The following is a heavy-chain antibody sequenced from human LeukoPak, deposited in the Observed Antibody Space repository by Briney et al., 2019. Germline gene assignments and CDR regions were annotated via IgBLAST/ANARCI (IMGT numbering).Heavy chain of an antibody. J-gene: IGHJ6*02. D-gene: IGHD2-15*01. CDR1: GFTFSGSA. V-gene: IGHV3-73*01. CDR3: TRHSDRYCSGAGCYVNYFYGLDV. Sequence: GGSLKLSCAGSGFTFSGSALHWVRQAPGKGLEWIGRIRSKANSFVTVYTASVEGRFTISRDDSKNTAYLQMNSLRTEDTAVYYCTRHSDRYCSGAGCYVNYFYGLDVWGQGTTVTVS. CDR2: IRSKANSFVT.